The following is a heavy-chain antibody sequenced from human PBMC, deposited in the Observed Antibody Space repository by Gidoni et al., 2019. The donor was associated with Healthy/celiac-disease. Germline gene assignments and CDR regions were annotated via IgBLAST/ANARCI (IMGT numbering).Heavy chain of an antibody. CDR1: GFTSSGFA. Sequence: EVQLVESGGGLVQPGGSLKLSCAASGFTSSGFAMHWVRQASGKGLEGVGRIRSKANSYATAYAASVKGRFTISRDDSKNTAYLQMNSLKTEDTAVYYCTRGGSNYWFDSWGQGTLVTVSS. CDR2: IRSKANSYAT. D-gene: IGHD1-26*01. CDR3: TRGGSNYWFDS. J-gene: IGHJ5*01. V-gene: IGHV3-73*01.